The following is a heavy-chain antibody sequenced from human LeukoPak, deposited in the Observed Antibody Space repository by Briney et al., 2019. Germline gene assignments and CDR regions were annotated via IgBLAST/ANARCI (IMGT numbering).Heavy chain of an antibody. J-gene: IGHJ5*02. CDR2: MNPNSGNI. D-gene: IGHD6-13*01. Sequence: GASVKVSCKASGYTFTSYDINWVRQATEQGLDWMDWMNPNSGNIGYAQNFQGRVTITRDTSISTVYMELSSLRSEDTAVYYCARGHLQAPVYSTRWYRASNWFDPWGQGTLVTVS. CDR3: ARGHLQAPVYSTRWYRASNWFDP. CDR1: GYTFTSYD. V-gene: IGHV1-8*03.